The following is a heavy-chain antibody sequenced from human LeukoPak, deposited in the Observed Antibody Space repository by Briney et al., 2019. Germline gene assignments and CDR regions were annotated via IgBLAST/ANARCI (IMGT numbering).Heavy chain of an antibody. V-gene: IGHV3-21*01. D-gene: IGHD3-16*01. CDR1: GFTFSSYS. CDR3: ARDVPEPTHDYVSPGDP. CDR2: ISSSSSCI. Sequence: SGGSLRLSCAASGFTFSSYSMNWVRQAPGKGPEWVSSISSSSSCIYYADSVKGRFTISRDNAKNSLYLQMNSLRAEDTAVYYCARDVPEPTHDYVSPGDPWGQGTLVTVSS. J-gene: IGHJ5*02.